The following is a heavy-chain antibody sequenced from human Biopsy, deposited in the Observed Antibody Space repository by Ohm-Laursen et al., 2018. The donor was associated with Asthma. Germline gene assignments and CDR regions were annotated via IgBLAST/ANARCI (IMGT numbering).Heavy chain of an antibody. J-gene: IGHJ4*02. Sequence: LRLSCAASGFKFDEYTMHWVRQAPGKGLEWVSGISWNSATIGYADSVEGRFTISRDNAKNSVFLHMDSLRPEDTAFYYCAKVRSDWVITESFDYWGQGTLVTVSS. D-gene: IGHD3-22*01. CDR2: ISWNSATI. CDR1: GFKFDEYT. CDR3: AKVRSDWVITESFDY. V-gene: IGHV3-9*01.